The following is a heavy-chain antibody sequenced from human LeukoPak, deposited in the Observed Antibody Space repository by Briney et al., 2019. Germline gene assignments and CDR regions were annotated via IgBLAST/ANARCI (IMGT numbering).Heavy chain of an antibody. CDR3: TTGGHYFGD. Sequence: GGSLRLSCAASGFTFSSYGMHWVRQAPGKGLEWMGHIKSKADGGTTDYGAPVKGRFAISADESKNTLYLHMNSLGSEDTALYYCTTGGHYFGDWGQGALVTVSS. J-gene: IGHJ4*02. CDR2: IKSKADGGTT. CDR1: GFTFSSYG. V-gene: IGHV3-15*01.